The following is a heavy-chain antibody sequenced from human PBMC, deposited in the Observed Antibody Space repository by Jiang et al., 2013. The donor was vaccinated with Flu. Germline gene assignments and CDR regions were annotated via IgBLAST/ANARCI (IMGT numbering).Heavy chain of an antibody. J-gene: IGHJ4*02. Sequence: VQLVESGGGVVQPGRSLRLSCSASGFIFNTYGMHWVRQAPGKGLEWVAVTWYDGSHSKYADSVRGRFTISRDNSKSTLHLHMNNVTAGDTAIYFCARDGRKYSTTPDFWGPGTLVTVSS. CDR1: GFIFNTYG. D-gene: IGHD5-18*01. CDR2: TWYDGSHS. V-gene: IGHV3-33*08. CDR3: ARDGRKYSTTPDF.